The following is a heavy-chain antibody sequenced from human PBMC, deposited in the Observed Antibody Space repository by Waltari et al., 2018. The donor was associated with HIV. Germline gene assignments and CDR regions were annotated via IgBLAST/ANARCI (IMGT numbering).Heavy chain of an antibody. CDR2: FDPEDGET. D-gene: IGHD2-2*01. Sequence: QVQLVQSGAEVKKPGASVKVSCKVSGYTLTELSMHWVRQAPGKGLEWMGGFDPEDGETIYGQKFQGRVTMTEDTSTDTAYMELSSLRSEDTAVYYCRVVPAGHDAFDIWGQGTMVTVSS. J-gene: IGHJ3*02. CDR1: GYTLTELS. CDR3: RVVPAGHDAFDI. V-gene: IGHV1-24*01.